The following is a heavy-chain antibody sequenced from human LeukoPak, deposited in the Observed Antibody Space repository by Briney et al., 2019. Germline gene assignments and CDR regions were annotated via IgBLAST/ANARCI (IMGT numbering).Heavy chain of an antibody. CDR1: GYTFTGYY. Sequence: ASVKVSCKASGYTFTGYYMHWVRQAPGQGLEWMGWINPNSGGTNYAQKFQGRVTMTRDTSISTAYMELSRLRSDDTAVYYCARDRGIVAVPAEFDYWGQGTLVTVSS. CDR3: ARDRGIVAVPAEFDY. J-gene: IGHJ4*02. V-gene: IGHV1-2*02. D-gene: IGHD2-2*01. CDR2: INPNSGGT.